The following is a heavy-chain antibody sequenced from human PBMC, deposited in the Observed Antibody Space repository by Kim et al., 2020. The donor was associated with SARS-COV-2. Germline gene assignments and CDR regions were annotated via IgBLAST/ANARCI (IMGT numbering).Heavy chain of an antibody. D-gene: IGHD3-9*01. Sequence: ASVKVSCKASGYTFTSYDINWVRQATGQGLEWMGWMNPNSGNTGYAQKFQGRLTMTRNTSISTAYMELSSLRSEDTAVYYCARALRYFDWLLSHYYYYCMAVWGKGATVTVSS. V-gene: IGHV1-8*01. CDR2: MNPNSGNT. CDR3: ARALRYFDWLLSHYYYYCMAV. J-gene: IGHJ6*03. CDR1: GYTFTSYD.